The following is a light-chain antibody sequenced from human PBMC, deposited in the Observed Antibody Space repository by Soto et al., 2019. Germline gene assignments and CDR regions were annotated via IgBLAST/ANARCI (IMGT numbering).Light chain of an antibody. J-gene: IGLJ2*01. CDR2: EVT. CDR3: SSYAGSNHLL. V-gene: IGLV2-8*01. Sequence: QSALTQPRSVSGSPGQSVTISCTGTSSDVGGYNYVSWYQQHPGKAPKLMIYEVTKRLSGVPDRFSGSKSGNTASLTVSGLQAEDEADYYCSSYAGSNHLLFGGGTKLTVL. CDR1: SSDVGGYNY.